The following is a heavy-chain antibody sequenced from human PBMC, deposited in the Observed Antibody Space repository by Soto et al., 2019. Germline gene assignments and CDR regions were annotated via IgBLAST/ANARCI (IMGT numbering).Heavy chain of an antibody. J-gene: IGHJ4*02. D-gene: IGHD6-19*01. CDR3: ARPKGSYSSGYYYFDY. CDR2: IIPLFGTA. Sequence: SVKVSCKASGYTFTSYGIYWVRQAPGQGLEWMGAIIPLFGTADYAQKFQGRVTITADEPTSTAYMELSSLRSEDTAVYYCARPKGSYSSGYYYFDYWGQGTLVTVSS. V-gene: IGHV1-69*13. CDR1: GYTFTSYG.